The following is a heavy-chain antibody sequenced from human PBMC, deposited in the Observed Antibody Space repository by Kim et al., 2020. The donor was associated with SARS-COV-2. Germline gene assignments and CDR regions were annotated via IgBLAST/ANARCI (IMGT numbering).Heavy chain of an antibody. D-gene: IGHD3-22*01. CDR1: GFTFSSYA. Sequence: GGSLRLSCAASGFTFSSYAMHWVRQAPGKGLEWVAVISYDGSNKYYADSVKGRFTISRDNSKNTLYLQMNSLRAEDTAVYYCARDLYDSSGYYPDYWGQGTLVTVSS. J-gene: IGHJ4*02. V-gene: IGHV3-30*04. CDR3: ARDLYDSSGYYPDY. CDR2: ISYDGSNK.